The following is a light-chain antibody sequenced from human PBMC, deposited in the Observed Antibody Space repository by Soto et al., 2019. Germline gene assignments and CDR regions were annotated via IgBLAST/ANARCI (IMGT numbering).Light chain of an antibody. CDR1: SSDVGGYDY. J-gene: IGLJ2*01. CDR3: SSYTTSSTVV. V-gene: IGLV2-14*01. CDR2: EVT. Sequence: QSALTQPASVYGSPGQSITISCTGSSSDVGGYDYVSWYQQDPGKAPKLMIYEVTNRPSGVSIRFSGSKSGNTASLTVSGLQAEDEADYYCSSYTTSSTVVFGGGTKLTVL.